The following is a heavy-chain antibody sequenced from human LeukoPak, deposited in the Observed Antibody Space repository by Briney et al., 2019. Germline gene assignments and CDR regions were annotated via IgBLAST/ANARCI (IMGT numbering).Heavy chain of an antibody. CDR2: INPKSGGT. J-gene: IGHJ4*02. D-gene: IGHD6-25*01. Sequence: ASVKVSCKASGYTFTGYYMHWVRQAPGQGLEWMGWINPKSGGTNYAQKFQGRVTVTRDTSISTAYMELSRLRSDDTAVYYCARLGGGAADVDYWGQGTLVTVSS. CDR1: GYTFTGYY. V-gene: IGHV1-2*02. CDR3: ARLGGGAADVDY.